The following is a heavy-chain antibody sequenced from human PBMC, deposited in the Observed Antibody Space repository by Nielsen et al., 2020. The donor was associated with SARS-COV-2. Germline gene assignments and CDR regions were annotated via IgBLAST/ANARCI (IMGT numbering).Heavy chain of an antibody. V-gene: IGHV2-70*04. D-gene: IGHD6-19*01. CDR2: IVWDDDK. J-gene: IGHJ4*02. Sequence: WIRQPPGKALEWLARIVWDDDKFYSTSLKTRLTISKDTSKNQVVLTMTNMDPVDTAPYYCAREVVEKHDRGISVWQKKFDYWGQGTLVTVSS. CDR3: AREVVEKHDRGISVWQKKFDY.